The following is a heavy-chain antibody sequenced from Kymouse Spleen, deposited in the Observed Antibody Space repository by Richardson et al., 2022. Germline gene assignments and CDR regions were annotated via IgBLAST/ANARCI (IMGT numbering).Heavy chain of an antibody. V-gene: IGHV3-73*02. CDR2: IRSKANSYAT. CDR3: TTMVRGVINAFDI. Sequence: EVQLVESGGGLVQPGGSLKLSCAASGFTFSGSAMHWVRQASGKGLEWVGRIRSKANSYATAYAASVKGRFTISRDDSKNTAYLQMNSLKTEDTAVYYCTTMVRGVINAFDIWGQGTMVTVSS. D-gene: IGHD3-10*01. J-gene: IGHJ3*02. CDR1: GFTFSGSA.